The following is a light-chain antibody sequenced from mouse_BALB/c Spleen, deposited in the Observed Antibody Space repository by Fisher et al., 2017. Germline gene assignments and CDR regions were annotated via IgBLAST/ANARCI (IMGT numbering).Light chain of an antibody. CDR1: SSVSY. Sequence: IVITQSTAIMSASLGEKVTMSCRASSSVSYMYWYQQKPGSSPRLLIYDTSNLASGVPVRFSGSGSGTSYSLTISRMEAEDAATYYCQQWSSYPLTFGAGTKLELK. J-gene: IGKJ5*01. CDR3: QQWSSYPLT. CDR2: DTS. V-gene: IGKV4-55*01.